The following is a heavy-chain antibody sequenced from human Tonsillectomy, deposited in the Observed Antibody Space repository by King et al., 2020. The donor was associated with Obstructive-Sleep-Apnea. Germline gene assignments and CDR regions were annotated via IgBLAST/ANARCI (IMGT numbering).Heavy chain of an antibody. CDR1: GFTFSSYS. CDR2: ISSSSSTI. V-gene: IGHV3-48*04. J-gene: IGHJ6*02. Sequence: VQLVESGGGLVQPGGSLRLSCAASGFTFSSYSMNWVRQAPGKGLEWVSYISSSSSTIYYADSVKGRFTISRDNAKNSLYLQMNSLRAEDTAVYYCARLGTYYDFWSGYPGDYYGMDVWGQGTTVTVSS. CDR3: ARLGTYYDFWSGYPGDYYGMDV. D-gene: IGHD3-3*01.